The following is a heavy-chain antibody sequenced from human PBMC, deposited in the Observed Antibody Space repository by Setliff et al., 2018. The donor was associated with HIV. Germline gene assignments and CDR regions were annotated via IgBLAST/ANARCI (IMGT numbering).Heavy chain of an antibody. Sequence: SETLSLTCTVSGGSISSGSYHWSWLRQPAGKGREWIGRIYTSGSTNYNPSLKSPVTISVDTSKNQFSLKLSSVTAADTAVYYCASDGGAGASSGSDPGFGPWGQGTLVTVSS. V-gene: IGHV4-61*02. CDR1: GGSISSGSYH. J-gene: IGHJ5*02. CDR2: IYTSGST. D-gene: IGHD3-22*01. CDR3: ASDGGAGASSGSDPGFGP.